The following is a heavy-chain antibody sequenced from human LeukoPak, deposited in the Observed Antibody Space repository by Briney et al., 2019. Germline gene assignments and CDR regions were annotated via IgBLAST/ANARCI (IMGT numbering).Heavy chain of an antibody. J-gene: IGHJ4*02. CDR3: ARLRNFDY. CDR2: ISSSSSTI. V-gene: IGHV3-48*04. CDR1: GFTFSSYS. Sequence: GGSLRLSCAASGFTFSSYSMNWVRQAPGKGLEWVSYISSSSSTIYYADSVKGRFTISRDNAKNSLYLQMNSLRAEDTAVYYCARLRNFDYWGQGTLVTASS.